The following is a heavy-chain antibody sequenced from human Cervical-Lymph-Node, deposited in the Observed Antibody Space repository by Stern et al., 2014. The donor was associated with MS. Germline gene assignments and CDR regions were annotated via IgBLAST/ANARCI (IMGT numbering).Heavy chain of an antibody. CDR3: ARVSCGDYEVDY. CDR1: GYTFTSYG. CDR2: IKAYNGNT. V-gene: IGHV1-18*04. J-gene: IGHJ4*02. D-gene: IGHD4-17*01. Sequence: VQLVESGAEVKKPGASGKVSCKASGYTFTSYGISWVRQAPGQGLEWMGWIKAYNGNTNHAPQTQGRVTMTTATTTSIAYKELRSLRSYDTAVYFGARVSCGDYEVDYWGQGTLVTVSS.